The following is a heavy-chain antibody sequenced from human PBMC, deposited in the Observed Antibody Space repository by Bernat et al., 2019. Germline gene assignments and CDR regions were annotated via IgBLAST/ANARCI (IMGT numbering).Heavy chain of an antibody. V-gene: IGHV1-46*01. CDR3: ARDLDDFPPHYMDV. Sequence: QVQLVQSGAEVKKPGASVKVSCKASGYTFTSYYMHWVRRAPGQGLEWMGIINPSGGSATYAQKFQGRVTITRDTSTSTVYMELSSLSSEDTAVYYCARDLDDFPPHYMDVWGKGTTVTVSS. CDR1: GYTFTSYY. CDR2: INPSGGSA. D-gene: IGHD3-3*01. J-gene: IGHJ6*03.